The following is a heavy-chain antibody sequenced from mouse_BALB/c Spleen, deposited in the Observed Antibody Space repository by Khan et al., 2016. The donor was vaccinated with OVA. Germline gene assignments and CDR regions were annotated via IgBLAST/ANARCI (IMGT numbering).Heavy chain of an antibody. J-gene: IGHJ3*01. Sequence: VQLQQSGPELEKPGASVKISCKAAGYSFTGYKMNWVKQSNGKSLEWIGNIDPYYGGTSYNEKFKGKATLTVDKSSSTVYMQLKSLTSEDSAVYCCARNYYGSTSLVYWGQGTLVTVSA. CDR2: IDPYYGGT. CDR3: ARNYYGSTSLVY. V-gene: IGHV1-39*01. CDR1: GYSFTGYK. D-gene: IGHD1-1*01.